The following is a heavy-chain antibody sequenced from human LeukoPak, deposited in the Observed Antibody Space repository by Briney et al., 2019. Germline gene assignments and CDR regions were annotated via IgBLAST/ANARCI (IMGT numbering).Heavy chain of an antibody. CDR3: ARDHVAAAVGYNWFDP. CDR2: ISYDGSNK. J-gene: IGHJ5*02. D-gene: IGHD6-13*01. V-gene: IGHV3-30*04. Sequence: GRSLRLPCAASGFTFSSYAMHWVRQAPGKGLEWVAVISYDGSNKYYADSVKGRFTISRDNSKNTLYLQMNSLRAEDTAVYYCARDHVAAAVGYNWFDPWGQGTLVTVSS. CDR1: GFTFSSYA.